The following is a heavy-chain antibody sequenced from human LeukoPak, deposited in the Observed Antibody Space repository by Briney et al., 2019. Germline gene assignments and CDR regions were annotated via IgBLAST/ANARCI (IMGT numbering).Heavy chain of an antibody. V-gene: IGHV1-69*05. D-gene: IGHD6-13*01. CDR1: GGTFSSYA. CDR3: ARAAAGTGHWFDP. J-gene: IGHJ5*02. Sequence: SVKVSCKASGGTFSSYAISWVRQAPGQGLEWMGGIIPIFGTANYAQKFQGRVTITTDESTSTAYMELSSLRSEDTAVYYCARAAAGTGHWFDPWGQGTLVTVSS. CDR2: IIPIFGTA.